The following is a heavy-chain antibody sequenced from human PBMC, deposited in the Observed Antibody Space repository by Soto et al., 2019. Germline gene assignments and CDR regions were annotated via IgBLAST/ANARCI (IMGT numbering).Heavy chain of an antibody. CDR1: GYTFTSYG. J-gene: IGHJ4*02. CDR2: ISVYNGKT. V-gene: IGHV1-18*04. Sequence: QVQLVQSGAEVKKPGASVKVSCKASGYTFTSYGISCVRQAPGQGLEWMGWISVYNGKTNYAQKIQGRVTMTTDTSTSTAYMELRSLRSDDTAVYYCARDSSGYSSGWAFAYWGQGTLFTVTS. CDR3: ARDSSGYSSGWAFAY. D-gene: IGHD6-19*01.